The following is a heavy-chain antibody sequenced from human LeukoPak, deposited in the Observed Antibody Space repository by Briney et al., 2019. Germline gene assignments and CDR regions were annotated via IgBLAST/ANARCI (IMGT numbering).Heavy chain of an antibody. J-gene: IGHJ6*02. CDR3: ARDRYCTSTSCPTHYYYGMDV. V-gene: IGHV1-2*02. D-gene: IGHD2-2*01. CDR1: GYTFTGYY. Sequence: ASVKVSCKASGYTFTGYYMHWVRQAPGQGLEWMGWINPNSGGTNYAQKFQGRVTMTRDTSISTAYMELSRLRSDDTAVYYCARDRYCTSTSCPTHYYYGMDVWGQGTTVTVSS. CDR2: INPNSGGT.